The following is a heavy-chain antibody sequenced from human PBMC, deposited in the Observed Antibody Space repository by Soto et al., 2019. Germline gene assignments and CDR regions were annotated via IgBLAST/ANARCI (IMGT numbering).Heavy chain of an antibody. J-gene: IGHJ6*03. D-gene: IGHD6-6*01. Sequence: ASVKVSCKASGYTFTSYDINWVRQATGQGLEWMGWMNPNSGNTGYAQKFQGRVTMTRNTSISTAYMELSSLRSEDTAVYYCARLVFEYSSYYYYYMDVWGKGTTVTVSS. CDR2: MNPNSGNT. CDR1: GYTFTSYD. V-gene: IGHV1-8*01. CDR3: ARLVFEYSSYYYYYMDV.